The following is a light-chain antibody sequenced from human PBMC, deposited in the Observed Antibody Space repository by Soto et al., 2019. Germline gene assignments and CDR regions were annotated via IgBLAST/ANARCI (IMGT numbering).Light chain of an antibody. Sequence: DIQMTQSPSTLSGSVGDRVTITCRASQTISSWLAWYQQKPGKAPKFLIYKASTLKSGVPSRFSGSGSGTEFTLTISSLQPDDFATYYCQQYYIYPPAFGLGTKVDIK. V-gene: IGKV1-5*03. J-gene: IGKJ3*01. CDR1: QTISSW. CDR2: KAS. CDR3: QQYYIYPPA.